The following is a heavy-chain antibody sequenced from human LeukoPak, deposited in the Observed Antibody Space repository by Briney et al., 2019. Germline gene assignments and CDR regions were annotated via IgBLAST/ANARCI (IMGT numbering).Heavy chain of an antibody. Sequence: GESLKISCKGSGYSFTSYWIGWVRQMPGKGLEWMGIIYPGDSDTRYSPSFQGQVTISADKSISTAYLQWGSLKASDTAMYYCARSVYDSSGYHYFDYWGQGTLVTVSS. D-gene: IGHD3-22*01. V-gene: IGHV5-51*01. CDR3: ARSVYDSSGYHYFDY. CDR2: IYPGDSDT. J-gene: IGHJ4*02. CDR1: GYSFTSYW.